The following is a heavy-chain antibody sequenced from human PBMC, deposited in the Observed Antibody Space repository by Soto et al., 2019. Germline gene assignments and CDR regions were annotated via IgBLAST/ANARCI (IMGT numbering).Heavy chain of an antibody. CDR3: ARARYYDY. V-gene: IGHV3-53*01. Sequence: RWSLRLCCSASVFSGNSNYMSWLRQAPGKGLEWVSVIYSGGGIYYADSVKGRFTISRDTSKNTIYLQMNSLRAEDTAVYYCARARYYDYWGQGTLVTVSS. CDR2: IYSGGGI. J-gene: IGHJ4*02. CDR1: VFSGNSNY.